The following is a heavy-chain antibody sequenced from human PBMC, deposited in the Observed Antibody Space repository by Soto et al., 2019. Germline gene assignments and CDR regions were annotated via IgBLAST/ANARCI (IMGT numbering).Heavy chain of an antibody. J-gene: IGHJ6*02. Sequence: PSETLSLTCTVSGASFAAYYWTWVRQPPGKGLEWIGEISHTGSANYNPSLQSRVTISAVTSKSQFSLKLTSVTAADTAVYYCARGYYFDSSGFFYSQFYAMDVWGQGTTVTVSS. V-gene: IGHV4-34*01. CDR2: ISHTGSA. CDR3: ARGYYFDSSGFFYSQFYAMDV. CDR1: GASFAAYY. D-gene: IGHD3-22*01.